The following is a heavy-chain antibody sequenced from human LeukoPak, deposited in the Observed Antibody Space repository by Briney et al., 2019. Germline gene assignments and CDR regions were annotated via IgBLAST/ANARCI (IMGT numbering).Heavy chain of an antibody. V-gene: IGHV3-64*01. CDR2: ITTNGGRT. J-gene: IGHJ3*01. Sequence: PGGSLRLSCAASGFTFSSYAMHWVRQAPGKGLEYVSAITTNGGRTYYANSVKGRFTISRDNSKNTLYLQMGSLRAEDMAVYYCARDLEVGATAFDFWGQGTLVTVSS. CDR1: GFTFSSYA. CDR3: ARDLEVGATAFDF. D-gene: IGHD1-26*01.